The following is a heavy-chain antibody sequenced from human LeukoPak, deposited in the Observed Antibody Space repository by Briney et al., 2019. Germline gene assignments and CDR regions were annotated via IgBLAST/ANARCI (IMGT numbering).Heavy chain of an antibody. CDR1: GFTFSSYA. V-gene: IGHV3-23*01. CDR3: ANMDECSSTSCYGFGY. Sequence: PGGSLRLSCAASGFTFSSYAMSWVRQAPGKGLEWVSAISGSGGSTYYADSVKGRFTISRDNSKNTLYLQMNSLRAEDTAVYYCANMDECSSTSCYGFGYWGQGTLVTVSS. J-gene: IGHJ4*02. D-gene: IGHD2-2*01. CDR2: ISGSGGST.